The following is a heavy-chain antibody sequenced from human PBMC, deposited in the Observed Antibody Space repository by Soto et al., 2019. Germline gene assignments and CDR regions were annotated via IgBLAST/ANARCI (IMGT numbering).Heavy chain of an antibody. D-gene: IGHD3-22*01. CDR1: GLTFSSYW. Sequence: EVQLVESGGGLVQPGGSLRLSCVASGLTFSSYWMDWVRQAPGKGLVWVSRIKSDGSNIAYGDSVKGRFSISRDNGKNTLYLQMDSLRGEDTAVYYCGVNPGYWGQGTLVTVSS. J-gene: IGHJ4*02. CDR3: GVNPGY. V-gene: IGHV3-74*01. CDR2: IKSDGSNI.